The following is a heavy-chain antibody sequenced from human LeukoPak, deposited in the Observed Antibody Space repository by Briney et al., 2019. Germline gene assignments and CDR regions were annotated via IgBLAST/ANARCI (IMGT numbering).Heavy chain of an antibody. V-gene: IGHV3-33*01. CDR3: ARPYDTRGYFPDY. J-gene: IGHJ4*02. CDR1: GFTFSSYG. CDR2: IWYDGSNK. Sequence: GRSLRLSCAASGFTFSSYGMHWVRQAPGKGLEWVAVIWYDGSNKYYADSVKGRFTISRDNSKNTLYLQMNSLGAEDTAVYYCARPYDTRGYFPDYWGQGTLVTVSS. D-gene: IGHD3-22*01.